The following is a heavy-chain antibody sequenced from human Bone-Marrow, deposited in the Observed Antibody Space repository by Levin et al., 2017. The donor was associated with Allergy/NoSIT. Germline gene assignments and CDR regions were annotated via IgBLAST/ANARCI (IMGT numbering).Heavy chain of an antibody. CDR3: ARDRVIAVAGTKDMYYDYGMDV. J-gene: IGHJ6*02. CDR1: GGSISSYH. D-gene: IGHD6-19*01. V-gene: IGHV4-59*01. Sequence: SETLSLTCTVSGGSISSYHWSWIRQPPGKGLQWIGYIYYSGSTKYNPSLKSRVTISADTSKNQFSLKLSSVTAADTAVYYCARDRVIAVAGTKDMYYDYGMDVWGQGTTVTVSS. CDR2: IYYSGST.